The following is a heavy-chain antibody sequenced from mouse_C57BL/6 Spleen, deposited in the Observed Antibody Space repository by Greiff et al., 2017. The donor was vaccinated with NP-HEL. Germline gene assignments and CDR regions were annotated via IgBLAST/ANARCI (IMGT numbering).Heavy chain of an antibody. Sequence: QVQLQQSGAELVKPGASVKISCKASGYAFSSYWMNWVKQRPGKGLEWIGQIYPGDGDTNYNGKFKGKATLTADKSSSTAYMQLSSLTSEDSAVYFCARSRTTKGYYFDYWGQGTTLTVSS. J-gene: IGHJ2*01. CDR3: ARSRTTKGYYFDY. CDR2: IYPGDGDT. D-gene: IGHD5-5*01. CDR1: GYAFSSYW. V-gene: IGHV1-80*01.